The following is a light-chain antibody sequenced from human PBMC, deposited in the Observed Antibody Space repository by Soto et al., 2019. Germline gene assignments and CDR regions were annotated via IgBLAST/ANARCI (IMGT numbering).Light chain of an antibody. CDR2: AAS. CDR3: QKYNSAPRT. V-gene: IGKV1-27*01. Sequence: DVQMTQAPSSLSASVGDRVTITCRASQGISNYLAWYQQKPGKVPKLLFYAASILQSGVPSRFSGRGSGTDFTLTISSLQPEDVATYYCQKYNSAPRTFGGGTKVEIK. CDR1: QGISNY. J-gene: IGKJ4*01.